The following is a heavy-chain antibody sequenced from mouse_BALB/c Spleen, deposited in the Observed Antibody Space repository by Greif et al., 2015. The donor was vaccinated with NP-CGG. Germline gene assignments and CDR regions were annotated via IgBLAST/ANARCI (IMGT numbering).Heavy chain of an antibody. D-gene: IGHD1-2*01. CDR3: ARGATAMYYFDY. V-gene: IGHV2-2*02. CDR1: GFSLTSYG. J-gene: IGHJ2*01. CDR2: IWSGGST. Sequence: QVQLQQPGPGLVQPSQNLSITCTVSGFSLTSYGVHWVRQSPGKGLEWLGVIWSGGSTDYNAAFISGLSISKDNSKSQVFFKMNSLQANDTAINYCARGATAMYYFDYWGQGTTLTVSS.